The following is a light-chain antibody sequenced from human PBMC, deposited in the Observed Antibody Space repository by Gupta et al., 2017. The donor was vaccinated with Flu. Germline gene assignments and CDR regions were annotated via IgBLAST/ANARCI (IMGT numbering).Light chain of an antibody. CDR3: RSADTSGNYVV. CDR1: ALPKQY. V-gene: IGLV3-25*03. CDR2: RDS. J-gene: IGLJ2*01. Sequence: GDALPKQYAYWYQQKAGQAPVLVIDRDSQRPSGIPERFSGSSSGTTVTLTISEVQAEDEADYYCRSADTSGNYVVFGGGTKLTVL.